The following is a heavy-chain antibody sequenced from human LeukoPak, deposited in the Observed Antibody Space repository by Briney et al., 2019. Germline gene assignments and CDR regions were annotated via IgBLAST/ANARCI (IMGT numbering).Heavy chain of an antibody. CDR2: INPNSGGT. D-gene: IGHD1-26*01. J-gene: IGHJ5*02. CDR3: ARDSFKVGAHSRDNWFDP. Sequence: ASVKVSCKASGYTFTGYYMHWVRQAPGQGLEWMGWINPNSGGTNYAQKFQGRVTMTTDTSTSTAYMELRSLRSDDTAVYYCARDSFKVGAHSRDNWFDPWGQGTLVTVSS. V-gene: IGHV1-2*02. CDR1: GYTFTGYY.